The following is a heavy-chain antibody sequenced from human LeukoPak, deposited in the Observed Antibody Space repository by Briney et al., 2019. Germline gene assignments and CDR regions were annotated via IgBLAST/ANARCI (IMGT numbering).Heavy chain of an antibody. CDR1: GDSISSGGYS. CDR3: ARALPAYSTGWYPSHYGMDV. V-gene: IGHV4-30-2*01. D-gene: IGHD6-19*01. J-gene: IGHJ6*02. CDR2: IYQSGST. Sequence: SETLSLTCSVLGDSISSGGYSWSWIRQPPGKGLEWIGYIYQSGSTYYNPSLKSRVTISVERSKNQFSLKVTSVTAADTAVYYCARALPAYSTGWYPSHYGMDVWGPGTTVTVSS.